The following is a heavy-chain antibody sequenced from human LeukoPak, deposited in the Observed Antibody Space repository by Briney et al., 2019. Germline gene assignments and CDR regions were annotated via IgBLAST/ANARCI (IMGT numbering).Heavy chain of an antibody. D-gene: IGHD6-13*01. CDR2: ISGSGDNT. CDR1: GFTFSSYA. V-gene: IGHV3-23*01. J-gene: IGHJ4*02. CDR3: AKVSWANYFDY. Sequence: PGGSLRLSCAVSGFTFSSYAMSWVRQAPGKGLEWVSTISGSGDNTYSADSVRGRSTISRDNSKNTLYLQMNSLRAEDTAIYYCAKVSWANYFDYWGQGTLVTVSS.